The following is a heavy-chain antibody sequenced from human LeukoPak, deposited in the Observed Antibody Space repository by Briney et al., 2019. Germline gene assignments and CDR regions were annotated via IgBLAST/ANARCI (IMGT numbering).Heavy chain of an antibody. V-gene: IGHV4-31*03. J-gene: IGHJ4*02. CDR3: AREGVYCSSTSCYPTALDY. D-gene: IGHD2-2*01. CDR1: GASISSGGYY. Sequence: SETLSLTCTVSGASISSGGYYWSWIRQHPGKGLEWIGYIYCSGSTYYNPSLKSRVTISVDTSKNQFSPKLSSVTAADTAVYYCAREGVYCSSTSCYPTALDYWGQGTLVTVSS. CDR2: IYCSGST.